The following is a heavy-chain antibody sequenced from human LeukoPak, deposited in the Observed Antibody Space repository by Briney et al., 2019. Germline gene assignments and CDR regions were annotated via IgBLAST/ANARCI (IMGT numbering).Heavy chain of an antibody. CDR3: ARRKYYYDSSGPWNWFDP. V-gene: IGHV4-30-4*08. D-gene: IGHD3-22*01. CDR1: GGSISSGDYY. Sequence: SQTLSLTCTVSGGSISSGDYYWSWIRQPPGKGLEWIGYIYYSGSTYYNPSLKSRVTISVDTSKNQFSLKLSSETAADTAVYYCARRKYYYDSSGPWNWFDPWGQGTLVTVSS. J-gene: IGHJ5*02. CDR2: IYYSGST.